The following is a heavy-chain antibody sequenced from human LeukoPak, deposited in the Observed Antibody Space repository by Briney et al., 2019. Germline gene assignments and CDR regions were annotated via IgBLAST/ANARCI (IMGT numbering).Heavy chain of an antibody. D-gene: IGHD3-22*01. V-gene: IGHV3-30*04. J-gene: IGHJ4*02. CDR3: ARDSSGYYTAPEFDY. CDR1: GFTFSSYA. Sequence: GGSLRLSYAASGFTFSSYAMHWVRQAPGRGLEWVAVISYDGSNKYYAESVKGRFTISRDNSKNTLYLQMNSLRAEDTAVYYCARDSSGYYTAPEFDYWGQGTLVTVSS. CDR2: ISYDGSNK.